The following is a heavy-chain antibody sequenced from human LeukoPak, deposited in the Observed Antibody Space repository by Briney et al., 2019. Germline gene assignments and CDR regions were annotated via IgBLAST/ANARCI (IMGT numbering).Heavy chain of an antibody. CDR3: ASVGRADY. V-gene: IGHV3-48*03. Sequence: GGSLRLSCATSGFTFSNNEMNWVRQAPGKGLEWVSYISSSGSTIYHADSVKGRFTISRDNAKNSLYLQMNSLKVEDTAVYYCASVGRADYWGQGTLVTVSS. D-gene: IGHD2-15*01. J-gene: IGHJ4*02. CDR2: ISSSGSTI. CDR1: GFTFSNNE.